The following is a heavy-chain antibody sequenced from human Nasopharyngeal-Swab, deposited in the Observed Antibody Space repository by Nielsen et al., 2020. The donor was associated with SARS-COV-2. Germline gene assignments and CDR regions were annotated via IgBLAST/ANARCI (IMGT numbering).Heavy chain of an antibody. D-gene: IGHD2-15*01. V-gene: IGHV3-23*01. Sequence: LEWVSALSGSGGSTYYADSVKGRFTISRDNSKNTLYLQMNSLRAEDTAVYYCASNPAGGYCSGGSCYGYYGMDVWGQGTTVTVSS. CDR3: ASNPAGGYCSGGSCYGYYGMDV. J-gene: IGHJ6*02. CDR2: LSGSGGST.